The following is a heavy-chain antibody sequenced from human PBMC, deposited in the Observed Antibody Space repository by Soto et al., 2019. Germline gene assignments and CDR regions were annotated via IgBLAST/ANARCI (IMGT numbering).Heavy chain of an antibody. D-gene: IGHD2-21*02. CDR1: GGSISSGDYY. CDR2: IYYSGST. J-gene: IGHJ5*02. V-gene: IGHV4-30-4*01. Sequence: QVQLQESGPGLVKPSQTLSLTCTVSGGSISSGDYYWSWIRQPPGKGLEWIGYIYYSGSTYYNPSLKSRATISVDTSKNQFSLKLSSVTAADAAVYYCARAYCGGDCYMNWFDPWGQGTLVTVSS. CDR3: ARAYCGGDCYMNWFDP.